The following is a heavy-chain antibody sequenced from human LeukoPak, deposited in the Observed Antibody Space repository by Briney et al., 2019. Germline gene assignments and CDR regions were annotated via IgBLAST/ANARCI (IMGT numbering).Heavy chain of an antibody. CDR3: ARGGSYFDISGYYFY. CDR2: IYSGGST. V-gene: IGHV3-66*01. J-gene: IGHJ4*02. Sequence: GGSLRLSCAASGFTVGSNTMSWVHQAPGKGLEWVSIIYSGGSTSYADSVKGRFTISRDNSKNTLYLQMNSLRTEDTAVYYCARGGSYFDISGYYFYWGQGTLVTVSS. D-gene: IGHD3-22*01. CDR1: GFTVGSNT.